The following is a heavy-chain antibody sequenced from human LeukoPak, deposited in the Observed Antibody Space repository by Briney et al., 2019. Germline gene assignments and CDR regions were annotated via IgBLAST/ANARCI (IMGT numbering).Heavy chain of an antibody. CDR2: IKQDGSEK. J-gene: IGHJ6*02. D-gene: IGHD1-26*01. CDR3: ASGATLISV. V-gene: IGHV3-7*01. CDR1: GFTFRSYW. Sequence: GGSLRLSCAASGFTFRSYWMSWVRQAPGKGLEWVANIKQDGSEKNYVDSVKGRFTISRDNAKNSLNLQMNSLRAEDTAVYYCASGATLISVWGQGTTVTVSS.